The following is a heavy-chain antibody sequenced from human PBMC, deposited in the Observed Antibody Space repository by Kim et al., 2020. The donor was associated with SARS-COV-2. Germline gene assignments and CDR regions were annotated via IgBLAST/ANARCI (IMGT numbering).Heavy chain of an antibody. D-gene: IGHD3-22*01. CDR2: MYYSANK. J-gene: IGHJ4*02. CDR3: ARRSNLGNPPSRYDSIGYYYFDY. V-gene: IGHV4-39*01. Sequence: SETLSLTCTVSGGSISSSSYYWGWIRQPPGKGLEWIGSMYYSANKYYNLSLKSRVTISEDTSKNQFSLKLTSVTAADTAMYYCARRSNLGNPPSRYDSIGYYYFDYWGQGTLVTVSS. CDR1: GGSISSSSYY.